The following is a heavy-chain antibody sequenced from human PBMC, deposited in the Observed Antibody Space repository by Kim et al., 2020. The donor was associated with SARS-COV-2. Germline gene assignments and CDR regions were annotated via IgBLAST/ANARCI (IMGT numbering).Heavy chain of an antibody. J-gene: IGHJ6*02. D-gene: IGHD5-12*01. Sequence: SETLSLTCTVSGGSISSSSYYWGWIRQPPGKGLEWIGSIYYSGSTYYNPSLKSRVTISVDTSKNQFSLKLSSVTAADTAVYYCARGYSGYDMGDYYYYYGMDVWGQGTTVTVSS. V-gene: IGHV4-39*07. CDR1: GGSISSSSYY. CDR3: ARGYSGYDMGDYYYYYGMDV. CDR2: IYYSGST.